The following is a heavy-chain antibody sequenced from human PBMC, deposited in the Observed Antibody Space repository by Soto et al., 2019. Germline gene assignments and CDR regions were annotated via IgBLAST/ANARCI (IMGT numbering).Heavy chain of an antibody. D-gene: IGHD3-22*01. CDR3: ARHDYHDSSGYYPPLGN. CDR2: LSSGGTP. V-gene: IGHV4-39*01. J-gene: IGHJ4*02. CDR1: GGSISSTNDF. Sequence: SETLSLTCTVSGGSISSTNDFWGWIRQPPGKGLEWIGSLSSGGTPYYNPSLKSRVTLSVDTSRKQFSLNLTSVTAADTAVYYRARHDYHDSSGYYPPLGNWGQGPLVPVSS.